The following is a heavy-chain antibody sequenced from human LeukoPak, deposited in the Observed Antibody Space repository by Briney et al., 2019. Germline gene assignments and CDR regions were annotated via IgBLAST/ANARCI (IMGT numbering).Heavy chain of an antibody. CDR3: ARPPDGMDV. CDR2: ISYDGSNK. Sequence: GRSLRLSCAASGFTFSSYAMHWVRQAPGKGLEWVAVISYDGSNKYYADSVKGRFTISRDNSKNTLYLQMNSLRVEDTAVYYCARPPDGMDVWGQGTTVTVSS. CDR1: GFTFSSYA. J-gene: IGHJ6*02. V-gene: IGHV3-30-3*01.